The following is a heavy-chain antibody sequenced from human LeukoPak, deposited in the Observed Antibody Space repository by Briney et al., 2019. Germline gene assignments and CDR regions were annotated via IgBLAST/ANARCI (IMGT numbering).Heavy chain of an antibody. CDR1: GYTFTDYY. CDR3: ARLSSSWNYYYYYYMDV. V-gene: IGHV1-2*02. J-gene: IGHJ6*03. D-gene: IGHD6-13*01. Sequence: ASVKVSCKASGYTFTDYYMHWVRQAPGQGLEWMGWINPNSGGTNYAQKFQGRVTMTRDTSISTAYMELSRLRSDDTAVYYCARLSSSWNYYYYYYMDVWGKGTTVTVSS. CDR2: INPNSGGT.